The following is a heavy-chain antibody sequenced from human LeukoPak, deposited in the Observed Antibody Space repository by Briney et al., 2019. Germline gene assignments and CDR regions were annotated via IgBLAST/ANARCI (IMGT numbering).Heavy chain of an antibody. D-gene: IGHD5-18*01. V-gene: IGHV3-7*01. CDR2: IKQDGSEK. Sequence: GGSLRLSCAASGFTLSSYWMSWVRQAPGKGLEWVANIKQDGSEKYYVDSVKGRFTISRDNAKNSLYLQMNSLRAEDTAVYYCARDGEAAMVSDAFDIWGQGTMVTVSS. CDR1: GFTLSSYW. J-gene: IGHJ3*02. CDR3: ARDGEAAMVSDAFDI.